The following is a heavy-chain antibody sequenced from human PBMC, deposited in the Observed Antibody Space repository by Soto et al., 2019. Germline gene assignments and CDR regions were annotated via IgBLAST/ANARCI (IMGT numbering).Heavy chain of an antibody. CDR1: GFSLTTSGVG. CDR3: AHRVLRTVFGLVTTTAIYFDF. D-gene: IGHD3-3*01. J-gene: IGHJ4*02. Sequence: QITLNESGPTVVRPTETLTLTCRFSGFSLTTSGVGVGWIRQSPGKAPEWLALIYWDDDKRYSASLKSRLNISKATSKNQVVLTVSDLDPTDTATYYCAHRVLRTVFGLVTTTAIYFDFWGQGTPVAVSS. V-gene: IGHV2-5*02. CDR2: IYWDDDK.